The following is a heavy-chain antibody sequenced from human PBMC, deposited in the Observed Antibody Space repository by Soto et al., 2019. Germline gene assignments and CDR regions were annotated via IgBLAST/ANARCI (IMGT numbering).Heavy chain of an antibody. J-gene: IGHJ4*02. CDR2: IIPILGIA. V-gene: IGHV1-69*02. CDR1: GGTFSSYT. D-gene: IGHD6-19*01. CDR3: AGGYSSGWYSFDY. Sequence: QVQLVQSGAEVKKPGSSVKVSCKASGGTFSSYTISWVRQAPGQGLEWMGRIIPILGIANYAQKFQGRVTITADKSTSTAYMELSSLRSGDTAVYYCAGGYSSGWYSFDYWGQGTLVTVSS.